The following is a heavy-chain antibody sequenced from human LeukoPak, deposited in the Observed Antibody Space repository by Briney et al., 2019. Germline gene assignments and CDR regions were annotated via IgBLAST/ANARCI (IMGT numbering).Heavy chain of an antibody. J-gene: IGHJ4*02. V-gene: IGHV4-59*01. Sequence: SETLSLTCTVSGGSISTYYWGWIRQPPGKGLEYIGYIYHTGSTNYNPSLKSRVTISVDTSKNQFSLKLSSVTAADTAVYYCARDGKGAVSLFDYWGQGTLVTVSS. CDR3: ARDGKGAVSLFDY. D-gene: IGHD6-19*01. CDR2: IYHTGST. CDR1: GGSISTYY.